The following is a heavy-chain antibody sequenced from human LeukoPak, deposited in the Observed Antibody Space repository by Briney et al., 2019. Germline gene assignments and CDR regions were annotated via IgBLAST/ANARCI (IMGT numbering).Heavy chain of an antibody. J-gene: IGHJ4*02. CDR1: GGSFSGYY. CDR2: INHSGST. Sequence: SETLSLTCAVYGGSFSGYYWSWIRQPPGKGLEWIGEINHSGSTNYNPSLKSRVTISVDTSKNQFSLKLSSVTAADTAVYYCARDYSDGVGFDYWGQGTLVTVSS. D-gene: IGHD1-26*01. CDR3: ARDYSDGVGFDY. V-gene: IGHV4-34*01.